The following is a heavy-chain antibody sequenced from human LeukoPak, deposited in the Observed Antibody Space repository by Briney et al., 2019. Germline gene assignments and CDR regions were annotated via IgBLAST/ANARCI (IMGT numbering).Heavy chain of an antibody. CDR1: GFTFSSYG. V-gene: IGHV3-30*19. J-gene: IGHJ4*02. CDR3: ASSNVLLWFGEPPY. Sequence: GGSLRLSCAASGFTFSSYGMHWVRQAPGKGLEWVAVISYDGSNKYYADSVKGRFTISRDNSKNTLYLQMNSLRAEDTAVYYCASSNVLLWFGEPPYWGQGTLVTVSS. CDR2: ISYDGSNK. D-gene: IGHD3-10*01.